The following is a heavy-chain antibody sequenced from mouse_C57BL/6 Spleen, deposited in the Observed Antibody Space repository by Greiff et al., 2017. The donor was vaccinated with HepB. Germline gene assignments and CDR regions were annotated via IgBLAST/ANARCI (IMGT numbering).Heavy chain of an antibody. J-gene: IGHJ2*01. CDR2: IHPNSGST. D-gene: IGHD2-4*01. CDR1: GYTFTSYW. Sequence: QVQLQQPGAELVKPGASVKLSCKASGYTFTSYWMHWVKQRPGHGLEWIGMIHPNSGSTNYNEKFKSKATLTVDKSSSTAYMQLSSLTSEDSAVYYCARSVYDYDGYGGQGTTLTVSS. CDR3: ARSVYDYDGY. V-gene: IGHV1-64*01.